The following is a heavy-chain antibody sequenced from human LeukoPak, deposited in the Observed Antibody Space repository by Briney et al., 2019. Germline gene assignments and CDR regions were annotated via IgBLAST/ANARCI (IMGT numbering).Heavy chain of an antibody. CDR3: ARINMVRGVFFDY. CDR1: GFTFDDYA. CDR2: ISWNSGSI. J-gene: IGHJ4*02. Sequence: GGSLRLSCAASGFTFDDYAMHWVRQAPGKGLEWVSGISWNSGSIGYADSVKGRFTIPRDNAKNSLYLQMNSLRAEDTAVYYCARINMVRGVFFDYWGQGTLVTVSS. V-gene: IGHV3-9*01. D-gene: IGHD3-10*01.